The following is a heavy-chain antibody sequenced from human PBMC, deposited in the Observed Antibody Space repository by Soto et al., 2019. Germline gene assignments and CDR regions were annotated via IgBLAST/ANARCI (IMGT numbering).Heavy chain of an antibody. V-gene: IGHV1-18*01. J-gene: IGHJ4*02. CDR1: GYTFTKYG. CDR2: ISGSSGNA. Sequence: QVQLVQSGAEVENPGASVKVSCKTSGYTFTKYGVGWGRQAPGQGLEWMGWISGSSGNANYAEKVQGRITLTTDTSTSTAYIELRSLRSDDTAVYYCAREMAGLGGEYDYWGQGTLVTVSS. D-gene: IGHD3-16*01. CDR3: AREMAGLGGEYDY.